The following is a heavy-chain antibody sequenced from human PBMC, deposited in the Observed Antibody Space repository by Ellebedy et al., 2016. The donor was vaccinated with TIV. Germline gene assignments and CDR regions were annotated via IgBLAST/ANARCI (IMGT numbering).Heavy chain of an antibody. CDR3: ARVYGDYRMDV. D-gene: IGHD4/OR15-4a*01. CDR2: ISSSSGYR. Sequence: GESLKISCAASGVTFSSYSMNWVRQAPGKGLEWVSSISSSSGYRYYADSVKGRFTISRDNAKNSLYLQMNSLRAEDTAVYYCARVYGDYRMDVWGQGTTVTVSS. V-gene: IGHV3-21*01. J-gene: IGHJ6*02. CDR1: GVTFSSYS.